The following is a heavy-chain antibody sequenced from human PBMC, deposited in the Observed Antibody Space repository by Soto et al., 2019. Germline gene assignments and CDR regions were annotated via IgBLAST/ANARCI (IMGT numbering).Heavy chain of an antibody. D-gene: IGHD1-26*01. J-gene: IGHJ6*02. Sequence: QVQLVESGAGVVQPGRSLRLSCTASGFTFSTYGMHWVRQAPGKGLEWVTVIWYDGSNKYYADSVKGRFTISRDNSKNTLYLQMNSLRADDTAVYYCARGGGSGSSFVGYYYYTLDVWGQGTTVTVSS. CDR2: IWYDGSNK. CDR1: GFTFSTYG. V-gene: IGHV3-33*01. CDR3: ARGGGSGSSFVGYYYYTLDV.